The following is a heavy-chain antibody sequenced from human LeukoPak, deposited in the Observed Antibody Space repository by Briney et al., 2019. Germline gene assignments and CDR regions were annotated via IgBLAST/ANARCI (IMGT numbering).Heavy chain of an antibody. V-gene: IGHV3-30*04. CDR3: ARPPRPGYSSSWYLDY. CDR2: ISYDGSNK. D-gene: IGHD6-13*01. Sequence: GGSLRLSCAASGFTFSSYAMHWVSQAPGKGLEWVAVISYDGSNKYYADSVKGRCTISRDNSKNTLYLQMNSLRAEDTAVYYCARPPRPGYSSSWYLDYWGQGTLITVPS. CDR1: GFTFSSYA. J-gene: IGHJ4*02.